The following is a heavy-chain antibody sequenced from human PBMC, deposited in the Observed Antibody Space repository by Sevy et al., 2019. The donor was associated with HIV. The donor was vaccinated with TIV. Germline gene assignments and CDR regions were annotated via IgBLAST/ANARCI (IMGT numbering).Heavy chain of an antibody. CDR1: GYSFTSYW. V-gene: IGHV5-51*01. Sequence: GESLKISCKGSGYSFTSYWIGWVRQMPGKGLEWMGIIYPGDSDTRYSPSFQGQVTIPADKSISTAYLQWSSLKASDTAMYYCARCLRFGELFRNAAFDIWGQGTMVTVSS. D-gene: IGHD3-10*01. CDR3: ARCLRFGELFRNAAFDI. J-gene: IGHJ3*02. CDR2: IYPGDSDT.